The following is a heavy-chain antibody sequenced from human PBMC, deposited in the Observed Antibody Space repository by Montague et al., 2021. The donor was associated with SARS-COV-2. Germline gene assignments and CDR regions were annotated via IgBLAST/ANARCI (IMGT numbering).Heavy chain of an antibody. CDR3: ARDYGDYSYYYGLDV. D-gene: IGHD4-17*01. CDR2: INSSGST. CDR1: GGSIRSGSYY. Sequence: TLSLTCTVSGGSIRSGSYYWSWIRQPAGKGLEWIGRINSSGSTNYNPSLKSRVTMSVDTSKNQFSLKVSPVTAADTAVYYCARDYGDYSYYYGLDVWGQGTTVTVSS. J-gene: IGHJ6*02. V-gene: IGHV4-61*02.